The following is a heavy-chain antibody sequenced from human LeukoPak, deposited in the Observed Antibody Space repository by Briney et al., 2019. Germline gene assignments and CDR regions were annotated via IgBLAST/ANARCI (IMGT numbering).Heavy chain of an antibody. Sequence: ESLKISCKGSGYSFTSYWIGWVRQMPGKGLEWMGIIYPGDSDTRYSPSFQGQVTISADKSISTAYLQWSSLKASDTAMYYCARSEQVHYDILTGYYLYWGQGTLVTVSS. V-gene: IGHV5-51*01. CDR3: ARSEQVHYDILTGYYLY. CDR1: GYSFTSYW. J-gene: IGHJ4*02. CDR2: IYPGDSDT. D-gene: IGHD3-9*01.